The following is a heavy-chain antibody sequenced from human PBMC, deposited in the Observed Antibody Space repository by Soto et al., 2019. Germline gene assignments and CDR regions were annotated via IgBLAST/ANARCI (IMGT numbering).Heavy chain of an antibody. CDR3: ARGRRSIVGATNFDF. CDR2: ICPGDSDS. Sequence: GESLKISCEFSGYSFTSYCIGWVRQMPGKGLEWVGIICPGDSDSRYSPSFQGQVTISADKSISTAYVQWSSLKASDTAMYYCARGRRSIVGATNFDFWGQGTLVTVSS. D-gene: IGHD1-26*01. CDR1: GYSFTSYC. V-gene: IGHV5-51*01. J-gene: IGHJ4*02.